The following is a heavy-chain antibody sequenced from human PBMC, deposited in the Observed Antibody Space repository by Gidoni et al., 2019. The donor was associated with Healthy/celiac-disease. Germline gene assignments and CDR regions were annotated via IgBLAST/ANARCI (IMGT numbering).Heavy chain of an antibody. CDR1: GFPFSSSS. D-gene: IGHD3-22*01. J-gene: IGHJ4*02. CDR3: ARDLQGDYDSSGYYWFYYFDY. CDR2: ISSSSSTI. V-gene: IGHV3-48*02. Sequence: EVQLVESGGGLVQPGGSLRLSCAASGFPFSSSSMNWVRQAPGKGLEWVSYISSSSSTIYYADSVKGRFTISRDNAKNSLYLQMNSLRDEDTAVYYCARDLQGDYDSSGYYWFYYFDYWGQGTLVTVSS.